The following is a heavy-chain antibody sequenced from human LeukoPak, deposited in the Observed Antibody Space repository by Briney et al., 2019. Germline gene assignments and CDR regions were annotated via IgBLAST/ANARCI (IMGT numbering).Heavy chain of an antibody. CDR3: ARPTLQTLGA. J-gene: IGHJ5*02. CDR1: GFTFTAYY. Sequence: GASVKVSCKASGFTFTAYYMHWVRQAPGQGLEWMGWINPNSGGTNYARNFQGRVTMTRDTSNSTAYMELSSLTSDDTAVYYCARPTLQTLGAWGQGTLVTVSS. CDR2: INPNSGGT. D-gene: IGHD3-10*01. V-gene: IGHV1-2*02.